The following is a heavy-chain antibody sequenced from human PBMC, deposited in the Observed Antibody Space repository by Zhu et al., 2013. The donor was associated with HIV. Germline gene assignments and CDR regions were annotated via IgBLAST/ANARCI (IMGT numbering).Heavy chain of an antibody. D-gene: IGHD6-19*01. V-gene: IGHV1-8*01. Sequence: QVQLVQSGAEVKKPGASVKVSCKASGYTFTSYDINWVRQATGQGLEWMGWMNPNSGNTGYAQKFQGRVTMTRNTSISTAYMELSSLRSEDTAVYYCARDFDSSGWYRSYYGMDVWGQGTTVTVSS. J-gene: IGHJ6*02. CDR1: GYTFTSYD. CDR3: ARDFDSSGWYRSYYGMDV. CDR2: MNPNSGNT.